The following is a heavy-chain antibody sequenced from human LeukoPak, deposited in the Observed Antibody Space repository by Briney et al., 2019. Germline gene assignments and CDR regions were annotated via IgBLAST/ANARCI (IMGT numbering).Heavy chain of an antibody. V-gene: IGHV4-59*01. Sequence: KPSETLSLTCTVSGGSISSYYWSWIRQPPGKGLEWIGYIYYSGSTNYNPSLKSRVTISVDTSKNQFSLKLSSVTAADTAVYYCARGLLYYYDSSGYYMHYYYYMDVWGNGTAVTISS. D-gene: IGHD3-22*01. CDR3: ARGLLYYYDSSGYYMHYYYYMDV. CDR1: GGSISSYY. J-gene: IGHJ6*03. CDR2: IYYSGST.